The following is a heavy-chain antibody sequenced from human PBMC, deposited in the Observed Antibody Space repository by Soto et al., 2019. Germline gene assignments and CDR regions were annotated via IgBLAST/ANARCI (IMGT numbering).Heavy chain of an antibody. CDR3: MRGASLNFDY. Sequence: EVQLVESGGGVLRPGGSLRLSCAASGFTFDDYGMSWARQAPGKGLEWVSGVNWNGGSTGYADYVKGRFTISRDNAKNSLYLQMNSLRAEDTAFYYCMRGASLNFDYWGQGTLVTVSS. CDR2: VNWNGGST. V-gene: IGHV3-20*04. J-gene: IGHJ4*02. CDR1: GFTFDDYG. D-gene: IGHD1-26*01.